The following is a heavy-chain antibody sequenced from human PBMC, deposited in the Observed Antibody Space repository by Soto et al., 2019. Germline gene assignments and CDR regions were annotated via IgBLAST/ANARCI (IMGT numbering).Heavy chain of an antibody. Sequence: GGSLRLSCAASGFTFSSYGMHWVRQAPGKGLEWVAVIWYDGSNKYYADSVKGRFTISRDNSKNTLYLQMNSLRAEDTAVYYCARDRGRGYSGYRMERIDNYYYYYGMDVWGQGTTVTVSS. V-gene: IGHV3-33*01. CDR2: IWYDGSNK. CDR3: ARDRGRGYSGYRMERIDNYYYYYGMDV. CDR1: GFTFSSYG. D-gene: IGHD5-12*01. J-gene: IGHJ6*02.